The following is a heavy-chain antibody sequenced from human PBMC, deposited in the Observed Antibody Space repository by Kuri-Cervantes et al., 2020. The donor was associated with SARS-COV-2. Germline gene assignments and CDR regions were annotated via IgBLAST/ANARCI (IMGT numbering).Heavy chain of an antibody. Sequence: SGPTLVKPTQTLTLTCTFSGFSLTTSGMCVAWIRQPPGKALEWLARIDWDDDKYYKTSLSTRLSISKDTSKDQVVLTMTNMDPVDTGTYYCARIRAATVIADYWGQGALVTVSS. D-gene: IGHD4-11*01. CDR3: ARIRAATVIADY. V-gene: IGHV2-70*11. CDR1: GFSLTTSGMC. J-gene: IGHJ4*02. CDR2: IDWDDDK.